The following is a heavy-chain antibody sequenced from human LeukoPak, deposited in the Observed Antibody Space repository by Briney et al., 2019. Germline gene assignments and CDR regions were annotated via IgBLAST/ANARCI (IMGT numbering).Heavy chain of an antibody. V-gene: IGHV3-43*02. J-gene: IGHJ4*02. CDR3: AKESGKFDY. CDR1: GLNFDESA. Sequence: GGSLRLSCVASGLNFDESAMHGVRQAPGKGLDWIYLRSADGGSTFSADSVKGRFRISRDNRKNSLYLQMNSLRSEDTAMYYCAKESGKFDYWGQGTLVAVPS. CDR2: RSADGGST.